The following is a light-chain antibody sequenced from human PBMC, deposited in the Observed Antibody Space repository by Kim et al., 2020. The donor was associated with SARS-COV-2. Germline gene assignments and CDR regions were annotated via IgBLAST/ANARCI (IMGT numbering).Light chain of an antibody. CDR3: CSYAGSYTWV. V-gene: IGLV2-11*01. CDR1: SSDVGGYNF. CDR2: DVT. J-gene: IGLJ3*02. Sequence: QSALTQPRSVSGSPGQSVTISCTGTSSDVGGYNFVSWYQQHPGKAPKFIIYDVTKRPLGVPDRFSGSKSGNTASLTISGLQADDEADYYCCSYAGSYTWVFGGGTQLTVL.